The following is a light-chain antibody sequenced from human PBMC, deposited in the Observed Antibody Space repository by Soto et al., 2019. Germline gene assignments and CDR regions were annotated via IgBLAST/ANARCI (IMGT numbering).Light chain of an antibody. CDR3: CSHAGRGTVL. CDR2: EVT. CDR1: SSDIGRYDL. J-gene: IGLJ2*01. Sequence: QSVLAQPASVSGSPGQSITISCTGISSDIGRYDLVAWYQQHPGEAPKLVIYEVTKRPSGISDRFSASKSGNTASLTISGLQPEDDATYFCCSHAGRGTVLFGGGTKVTVL. V-gene: IGLV2-23*02.